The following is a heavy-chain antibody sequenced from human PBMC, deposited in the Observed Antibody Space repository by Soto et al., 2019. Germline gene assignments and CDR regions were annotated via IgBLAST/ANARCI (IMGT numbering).Heavy chain of an antibody. CDR1: GGSISSGGYY. Sequence: SETLSLTCTVSGGSISSGGYYWSWIRQHPGKGLEWIGYIYYSGSTYYNPSLKSRVTISVDTSKNQFSLKLSSVTAADTAVFYFARVGCSGGSCYSIDYWGQGTLVTVSS. D-gene: IGHD2-15*01. CDR2: IYYSGST. CDR3: ARVGCSGGSCYSIDY. V-gene: IGHV4-31*03. J-gene: IGHJ4*02.